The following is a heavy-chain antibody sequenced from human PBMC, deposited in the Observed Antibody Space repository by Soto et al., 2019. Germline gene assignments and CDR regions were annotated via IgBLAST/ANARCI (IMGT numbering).Heavy chain of an antibody. J-gene: IGHJ6*02. CDR3: ARSPSGDCKNGRDV. D-gene: IGHD2-21*02. Sequence: GSGPTLVNPTQPLTLTCTFSVFSLNTRGMCVSWIRQPPGKALEWLALIDWDDDKYYSSSLKTRLTISKDTSKSQVVFTMTNMEPVDTATYYCARSPSGDCKNGRDVWGQGTTVTVSS. CDR1: VFSLNTRGMC. V-gene: IGHV2-70*01. CDR2: IDWDDDK.